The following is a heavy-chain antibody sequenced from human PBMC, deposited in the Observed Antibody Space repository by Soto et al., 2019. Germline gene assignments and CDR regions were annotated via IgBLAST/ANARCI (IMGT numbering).Heavy chain of an antibody. Sequence: EVQLVESGGGLVQPGGSLRLSCAASGFTFSSYEMNWVRQAPGKGLEWVSYISSSGSTIYYADSVKGRFTISRDNAKNSLYLQMNSLRAEDTAVYYCARDGPYDSSGYYRTGFDYWGQGTLVTVSS. CDR3: ARDGPYDSSGYYRTGFDY. CDR2: ISSSGSTI. CDR1: GFTFSSYE. J-gene: IGHJ4*02. V-gene: IGHV3-48*03. D-gene: IGHD3-22*01.